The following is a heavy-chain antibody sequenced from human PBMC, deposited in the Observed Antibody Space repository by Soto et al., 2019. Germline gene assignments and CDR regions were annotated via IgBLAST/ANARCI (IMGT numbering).Heavy chain of an antibody. J-gene: IGHJ3*02. Sequence: GGSLRLSCAASGFTFSSYWMHWVRQAPGKGLVWVSRINSDGSSTSYADSVKGRFTISRDNAKNTPYLQMNSLRAEDTAVYYCARGTIAAIDAFDIWGQGTMVTVSS. V-gene: IGHV3-74*01. CDR1: GFTFSSYW. CDR2: INSDGSST. D-gene: IGHD6-13*01. CDR3: ARGTIAAIDAFDI.